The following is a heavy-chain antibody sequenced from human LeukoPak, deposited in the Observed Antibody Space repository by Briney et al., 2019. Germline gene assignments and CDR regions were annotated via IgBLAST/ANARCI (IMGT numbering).Heavy chain of an antibody. V-gene: IGHV4-39*01. CDR2: IYYSGST. D-gene: IGHD3-22*01. Sequence: SETLSPTCTVSGGSISSSSYYWGWIRQPPGKGLEWIGSIYYSGSTYYNPSLKSRVTISVDTSKNQFSLKLSSVTAADTAVYYCARTDYYDSRGIDYWGQGTLVTVSS. CDR1: GGSISSSSYY. J-gene: IGHJ4*02. CDR3: ARTDYYDSRGIDY.